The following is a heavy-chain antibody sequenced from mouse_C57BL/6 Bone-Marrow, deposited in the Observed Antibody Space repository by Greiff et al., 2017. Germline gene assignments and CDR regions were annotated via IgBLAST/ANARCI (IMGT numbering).Heavy chain of an antibody. D-gene: IGHD2-3*01. Sequence: VQLQQPGAELVKPGASVKLSCTASGYTFTSYWMHWVQQRPGRGLEWIGWIDPNSGGTKYNEKFKSKATRTVDKPSSTDYMQLSSLTSEDSAVYYCARSGDGYYGNAMDYWGQGTSVTVSS. J-gene: IGHJ4*01. V-gene: IGHV1-62-3*01. CDR3: ARSGDGYYGNAMDY. CDR1: GYTFTSYW. CDR2: IDPNSGGT.